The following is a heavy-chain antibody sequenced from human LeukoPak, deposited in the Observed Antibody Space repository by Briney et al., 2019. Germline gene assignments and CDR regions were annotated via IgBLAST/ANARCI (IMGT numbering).Heavy chain of an antibody. CDR1: GYTFTSYY. D-gene: IGHD3-10*01. Sequence: ASVKVSCKASGYTFTSYYMHWVRQAPGQGLEWMGIINPSGGSTSYAQKFQGRVTMTRDTSISTAYMELSRLRSDDTAVYYCARAGITMVRGWGFNWFDPWGQGTLVTVSS. J-gene: IGHJ5*02. CDR2: INPSGGST. V-gene: IGHV1-46*01. CDR3: ARAGITMVRGWGFNWFDP.